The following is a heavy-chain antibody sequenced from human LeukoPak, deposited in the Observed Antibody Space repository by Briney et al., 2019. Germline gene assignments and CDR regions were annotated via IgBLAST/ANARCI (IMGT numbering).Heavy chain of an antibody. CDR1: GFSFSSYS. Sequence: GGSLRLSCAASGFSFSSYSMNWVRQAPGEGLEWVSSISRSSTDIQYADSVKGRFTISRDNAKNSLHLQMNSLRAEDTAVYYCARDELGVSGSGVYYYYGMDVWGQGTTVTVSS. CDR3: ARDELGVSGSGVYYYYGMDV. D-gene: IGHD3-10*01. J-gene: IGHJ6*02. V-gene: IGHV3-21*01. CDR2: ISRSSTDI.